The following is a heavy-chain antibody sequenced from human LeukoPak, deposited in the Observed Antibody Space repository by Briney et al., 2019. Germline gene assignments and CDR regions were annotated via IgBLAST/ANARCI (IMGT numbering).Heavy chain of an antibody. Sequence: GGSLRLSCAASGFTFISFAMSWVRQAPGKGLEWVSTISRTGVATYYANSVKGRFTISRDNSKNTLYLQMNSLRAEDTAVYYCAKFPDSSGYYYWGQGTLVTVSS. CDR1: GFTFISFA. J-gene: IGHJ4*02. CDR2: ISRTGVAT. V-gene: IGHV3-23*01. D-gene: IGHD3-22*01. CDR3: AKFPDSSGYYY.